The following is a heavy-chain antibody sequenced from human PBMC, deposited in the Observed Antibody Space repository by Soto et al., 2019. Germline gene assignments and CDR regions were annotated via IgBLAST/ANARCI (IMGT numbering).Heavy chain of an antibody. CDR2: INPKFGDT. Sequence: QVQLVQSGAEVKEPGDSVRVSCEASGYTFTAYYIHWVRQAPGQGLEWMGWINPKFGDTTYAQDFQGRVSMTRDMSSSTVYTELSTLTSDDTAIYYCARNMDYYYGPGSGNGHGFWGQGTTVTVFS. J-gene: IGHJ6*02. CDR3: ARNMDYYYGPGSGNGHGF. CDR1: GYTFTAYY. V-gene: IGHV1-2*02. D-gene: IGHD3-10*01.